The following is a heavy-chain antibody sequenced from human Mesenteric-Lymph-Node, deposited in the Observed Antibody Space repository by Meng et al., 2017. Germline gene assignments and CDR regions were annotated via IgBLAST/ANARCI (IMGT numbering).Heavy chain of an antibody. CDR2: LCWDDDK. V-gene: IGHV2-5*02. CDR3: ARLFVEVPATMSYFDV. J-gene: IGHJ4*02. D-gene: IGHD2-2*01. Sequence: HITLQQSRPTLAKPTQTLTPTCSFSGFSLSTSGEALAWIRQPPSKAPEWLAVLCWDDDKRHSPSLKNRVSITKGTSENQVVLTMTDLDPVDTATYYCARLFVEVPATMSYFDVWGQGTLVTVSS. CDR1: GFSLSTSGEA.